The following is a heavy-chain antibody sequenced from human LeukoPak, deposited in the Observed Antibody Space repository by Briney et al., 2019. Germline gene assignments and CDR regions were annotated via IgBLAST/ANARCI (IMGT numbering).Heavy chain of an antibody. Sequence: GGSLRLSCAASGFTVSSNYMSWVRQAPGKGLEWVSVIYSGGSKYYADSVKGRFTISRDNSKNTLYLQMNSLRAEDTAVYYCARDSPPYYDFWSGYYDYWGQGTLVTVSS. CDR2: IYSGGSK. CDR3: ARDSPPYYDFWSGYYDY. V-gene: IGHV3-66*02. J-gene: IGHJ4*02. D-gene: IGHD3-3*01. CDR1: GFTVSSNY.